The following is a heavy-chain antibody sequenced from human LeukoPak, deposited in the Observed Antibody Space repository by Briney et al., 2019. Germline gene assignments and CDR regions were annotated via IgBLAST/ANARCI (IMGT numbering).Heavy chain of an antibody. CDR3: ARAAFRGWSFKFDY. Sequence: SETLSLTCAVYGGSFSGYYWSWIRQPPGKGLEWIGEINHSGSTNYNPSLKSRVTISVDTSKNQFSLKLSSVTAADTAVYYCARAAFRGWSFKFDYWGQGTLVTVSS. V-gene: IGHV4-34*01. D-gene: IGHD6-19*01. CDR1: GGSFSGYY. CDR2: INHSGST. J-gene: IGHJ4*02.